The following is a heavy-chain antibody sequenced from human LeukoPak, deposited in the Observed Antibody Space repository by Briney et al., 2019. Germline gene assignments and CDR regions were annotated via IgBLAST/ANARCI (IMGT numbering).Heavy chain of an antibody. CDR3: ARATPDWPFDY. V-gene: IGHV3-72*01. Sequence: GGSLRLSCAASGFTFSDHYMEWVRQVPGKGLEWVGRIRKKANSYTTEYAASEKGRCSISRDASQSSLYLQMNSLKTEDTAVYYCARATPDWPFDYWGQGTLVTVSS. D-gene: IGHD1-14*01. CDR1: GFTFSDHY. CDR2: IRKKANSYTT. J-gene: IGHJ4*02.